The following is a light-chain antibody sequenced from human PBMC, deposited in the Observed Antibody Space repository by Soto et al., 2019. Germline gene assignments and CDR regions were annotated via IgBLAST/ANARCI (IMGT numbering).Light chain of an antibody. J-gene: IGLJ1*01. CDR3: QSYDISLTSFV. Sequence: QSVLTQPPSVSAAPGQRVAFSCPRRSSNIGAEYYVHWYQQLPGTAPRRLNYGDNNRPSGAPDRFSGSKSGTSASLAITVLQTEDEADYFCQSYDISLTSFVFGPGTKLTV. CDR2: GDN. CDR1: SSNIGAEYY. V-gene: IGLV1-40*01.